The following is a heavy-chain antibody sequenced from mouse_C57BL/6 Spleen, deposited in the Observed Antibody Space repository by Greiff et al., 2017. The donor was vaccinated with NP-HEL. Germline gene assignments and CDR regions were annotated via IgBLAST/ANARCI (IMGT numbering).Heavy chain of an antibody. Sequence: VQLKQSGPELVKPGASVKMSCKASGYTFTDYYMHWVKQKPGKGLEWIGEIYPGSGNTYYNEKFKGKATLTADTSSSTAYMQLSSLTSEDSAVYFCGYDGYYEVYWGQGTTLTVSS. V-gene: IGHV1-83*01. CDR3: YDGYYEVY. CDR2: YPGSGNTY. CDR1: YTFTDYYM. D-gene: IGHD2-3*01. J-gene: IGHJ2*01.